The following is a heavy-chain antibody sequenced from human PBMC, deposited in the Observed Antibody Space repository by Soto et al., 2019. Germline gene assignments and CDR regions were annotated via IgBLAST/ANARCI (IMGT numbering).Heavy chain of an antibody. Sequence: SETLSLTCTVSGGSILDSTYYWAWIRQSPGKGLEWIGTIFYSGGTFYTPSLKSRVTISVDTSKNQFSLKLSSVTAADTAVYYCARVENCISTSCYAYWFDPWGQGTLVTVSS. D-gene: IGHD2-2*01. CDR3: ARVENCISTSCYAYWFDP. J-gene: IGHJ5*02. V-gene: IGHV4-39*07. CDR1: GGSILDSTYY. CDR2: IFYSGGT.